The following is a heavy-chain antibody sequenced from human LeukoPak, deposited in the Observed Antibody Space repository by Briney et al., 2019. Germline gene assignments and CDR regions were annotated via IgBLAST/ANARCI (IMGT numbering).Heavy chain of an antibody. CDR3: ARGPKIVGATDY. CDR2: ISSSGSTI. Sequence: GGSLRLSCAASGFTFSSYEMNWVRQAPGKGLEWVSYISSSGSTIYYADSVKGRFTTSRDNAKNSLYLQMNSLRAEDTAVYYCARGPKIVGATDYWGQGTLVTVSS. V-gene: IGHV3-48*03. J-gene: IGHJ4*02. D-gene: IGHD1-26*01. CDR1: GFTFSSYE.